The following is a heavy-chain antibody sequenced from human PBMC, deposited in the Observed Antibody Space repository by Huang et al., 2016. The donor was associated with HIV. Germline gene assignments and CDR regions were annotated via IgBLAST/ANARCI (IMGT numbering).Heavy chain of an antibody. CDR1: GYTFADYF. CDR2: LNPKNGAT. J-gene: IGHJ4*02. D-gene: IGHD5-12*01. CDR3: TRDGVAPDEEFDY. V-gene: IGHV1-2*02. Sequence: QVQLVQSGAEVKKPGASVKVSCKPSGYTFADYFIPGVRQAPGQGLEWMAWLNPKNGATNYAQKFLGRVTVTGDTSINTAYMEFSGLTSDDTANYYCTRDGVAPDEEFDYWGQGTLIIVSS.